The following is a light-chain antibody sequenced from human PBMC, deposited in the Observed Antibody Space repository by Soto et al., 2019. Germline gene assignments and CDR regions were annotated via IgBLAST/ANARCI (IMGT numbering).Light chain of an antibody. CDR3: QVWDYDTDHWV. J-gene: IGLJ3*02. CDR1: NIGRKT. CDR2: NDD. V-gene: IGLV3-21*02. Sequence: SYVLTQAPSVSVALGQTARLTCGGNNIGRKTVHWYHQMPGQAPVMVVYNDDVRPSGIPDRFSGSNSGNTATLTINSVAAGDEADYFCQVWDYDTDHWVIGGGTKVTVL.